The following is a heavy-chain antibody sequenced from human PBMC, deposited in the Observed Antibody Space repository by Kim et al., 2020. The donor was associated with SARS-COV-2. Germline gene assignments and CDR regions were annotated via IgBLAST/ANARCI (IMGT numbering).Heavy chain of an antibody. CDR1: GGSISTYY. D-gene: IGHD3-10*01. J-gene: IGHJ4*01. CDR3: ARGYYYGSGSYPFDY. CDR2: IYYSGNTNT. Sequence: SETLSLTCTVSGGSISTYYWSWIRQPPGKGLEWIGYIYYSGNTNTNYNPSLKSRVTISVDTSKNQFSLKLSSVTAGDTAVYYCARGYYYGSGSYPFDYWG. V-gene: IGHV4-59*01.